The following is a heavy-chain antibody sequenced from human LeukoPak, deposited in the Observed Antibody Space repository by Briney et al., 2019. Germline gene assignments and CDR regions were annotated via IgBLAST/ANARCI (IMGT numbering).Heavy chain of an antibody. J-gene: IGHJ4*02. V-gene: IGHV3-66*04. CDR1: GFTVSINY. D-gene: IGHD4-17*01. Sequence: GGSLRLSCAASGFTVSINYMSWVRQAPGKGLEWVSVIYSGGSTYYADSVKGRFTLSRDNSKSTLFLQMNSLRAEDTAVYYCARQILHGDYGGNWGQGTLVTVSS. CDR2: IYSGGST. CDR3: ARQILHGDYGGN.